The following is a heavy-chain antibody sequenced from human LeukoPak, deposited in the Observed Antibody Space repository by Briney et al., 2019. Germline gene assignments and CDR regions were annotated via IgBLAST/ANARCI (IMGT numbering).Heavy chain of an antibody. CDR3: ARDRYSSGWYYLFFDY. D-gene: IGHD6-19*01. Sequence: GGSLRLSCAASGFTFSSYGMHWVRQAPGKGLEWVALIWYDGGNKYYADSVKGRFTISRDNAKNSLYLQMNSLRAEDTAVYYCARDRYSSGWYYLFFDYWGQGTLVTVSS. CDR2: IWYDGGNK. CDR1: GFTFSSYG. V-gene: IGHV3-33*01. J-gene: IGHJ4*02.